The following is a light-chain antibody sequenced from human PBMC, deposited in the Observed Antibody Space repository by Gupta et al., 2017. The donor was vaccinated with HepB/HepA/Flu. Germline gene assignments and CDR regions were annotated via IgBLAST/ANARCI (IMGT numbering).Light chain of an antibody. J-gene: IGKJ4*01. V-gene: IGKV1-12*01. CDR1: QAIRSW. CDR2: SAS. CDR3: QEADTCHALT. Sequence: DIQMTQSPPSISASVGDRVTITCRASQAIRSWLAWYQQKPGEAPKLLMYSASSLQSGVPSRFSGTGSGTDFSLTISSLQPEDSATYYCQEADTCHALTFGGGTKVEIK.